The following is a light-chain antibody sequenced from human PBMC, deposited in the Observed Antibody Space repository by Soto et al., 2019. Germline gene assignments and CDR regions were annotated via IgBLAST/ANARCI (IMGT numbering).Light chain of an antibody. J-gene: IGKJ1*01. Sequence: EIVMTQSPATLSVSPGERATLSCRASQSVGSNYLAWYQQKPGQAPRLLIYGASSRATGIPDRFSGSGSGTEFTLTISSLQPDDFATYYCQHYNSYSEAFGQGTKVDI. V-gene: IGKV3D-15*01. CDR3: QHYNSYSEA. CDR2: GAS. CDR1: QSVGSN.